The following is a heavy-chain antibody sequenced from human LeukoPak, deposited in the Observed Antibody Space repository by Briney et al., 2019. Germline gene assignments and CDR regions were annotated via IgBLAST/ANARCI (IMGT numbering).Heavy chain of an antibody. CDR2: INHSGST. CDR1: GGSFSGYY. V-gene: IGHV4-34*01. D-gene: IGHD3-10*01. CDR3: ARGSGYYYYGMDV. Sequence: SETLSLTCAVYGGSFSGYYWGWIRQPPGKGLEWIGEINHSGSTNYNPSLKSRVTISVDTSKNQFSLKLSSVTAADTAVYYCARGSGYYYYGMDVWGQGTTVTVSS. J-gene: IGHJ6*02.